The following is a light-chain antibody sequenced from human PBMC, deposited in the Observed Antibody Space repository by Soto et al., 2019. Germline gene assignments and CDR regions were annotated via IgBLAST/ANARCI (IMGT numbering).Light chain of an antibody. J-gene: IGKJ5*01. Sequence: EIVLTQSPGTLSLSPGERATLSCRASQSVSSSYLAWYQQKPGQAPRLLIYGASSRATGNPDRFSGSGSGTDFTLTISRLEPEDFAVYYCQQYGSSPPITFGQGTRLEIK. CDR1: QSVSSSY. CDR3: QQYGSSPPIT. CDR2: GAS. V-gene: IGKV3-20*01.